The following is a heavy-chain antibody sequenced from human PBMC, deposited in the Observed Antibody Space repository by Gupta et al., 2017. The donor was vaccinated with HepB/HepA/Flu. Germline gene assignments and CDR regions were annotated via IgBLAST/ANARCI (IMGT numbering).Heavy chain of an antibody. V-gene: IGHV3-9*02. CDR1: GFISVDHA. Sequence: EVPPGYSGGGLVTLGRSLRLSCSASGFISVDHAMSWVRQAPGKGLGWVAGISWNRDRIGYADSVRDRFTISRDNAKNSLYLQMNSLKAEDTALYYCTKESFLDDERMDVWGQGTTVTGAS. J-gene: IGHJ6*02. CDR3: TKESFLDDERMDV. CDR2: ISWNRDRI. D-gene: IGHD3-3*02.